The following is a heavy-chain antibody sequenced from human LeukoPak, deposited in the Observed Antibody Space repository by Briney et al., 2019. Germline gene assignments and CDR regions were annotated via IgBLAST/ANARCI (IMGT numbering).Heavy chain of an antibody. Sequence: SETLSLTCTVSGGSISTFYWSWIRQPAGKGLEWIGRIYTSGSTNHNPSPRSQVTMSVDTSKNQFSLKLSSVTAADTAVYYCGRGREASVKGLPAAQNQYSYYYFMDVWGKGTTVTISS. D-gene: IGHD2-2*01. CDR2: IYTSGST. CDR1: GGSISTFY. J-gene: IGHJ6*03. V-gene: IGHV4-4*07. CDR3: GRGREASVKGLPAAQNQYSYYYFMDV.